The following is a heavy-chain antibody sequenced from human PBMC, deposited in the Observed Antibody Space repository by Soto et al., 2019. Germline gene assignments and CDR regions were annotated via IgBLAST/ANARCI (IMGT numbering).Heavy chain of an antibody. D-gene: IGHD3-10*01. Sequence: SVKVSCKASGGTFSSYAISWVRQATGQGLEWMGGIIPIFGTANYAQKFQGRVTITADESTITAYMELSSLRSEDTAVYYCASKMDYYGSGSPPLYYYYGMDVWGQGTTVTVSS. CDR2: IIPIFGTA. V-gene: IGHV1-69*13. CDR1: GGTFSSYA. CDR3: ASKMDYYGSGSPPLYYYYGMDV. J-gene: IGHJ6*02.